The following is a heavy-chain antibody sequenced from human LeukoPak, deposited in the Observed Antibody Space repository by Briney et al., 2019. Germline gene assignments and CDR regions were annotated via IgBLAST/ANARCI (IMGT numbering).Heavy chain of an antibody. J-gene: IGHJ4*02. CDR1: GGTFSSYA. Sequence: ASVKVSCKASGGTFSSYAISWVRQAPGRGLEWMGRIIPIFGIANYVQKFQGRVTINADKSTSTAYMELSSLRSEDTAVYYCARDGAFSSSSWYYFDYWGQGTLVTVSS. V-gene: IGHV1-69*04. D-gene: IGHD6-13*01. CDR2: IIPIFGIA. CDR3: ARDGAFSSSSWYYFDY.